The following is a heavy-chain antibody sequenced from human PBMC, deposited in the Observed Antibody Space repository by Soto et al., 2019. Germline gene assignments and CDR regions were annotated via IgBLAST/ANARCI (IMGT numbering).Heavy chain of an antibody. D-gene: IGHD1-7*01. CDR1: GFTFSSYA. CDR3: ARGERQELYYFDY. V-gene: IGHV3-30-3*01. CDR2: ISYDGSNK. Sequence: GGSLRLSCAASGFTFSSYAMHWVRQAPGKGLEWVAVISYDGSNKYYADSVKGRFTISRDNSKNTLYLQMNSLRAEDTAVYYCARGERQELYYFDYWGQGTLVTVSS. J-gene: IGHJ4*02.